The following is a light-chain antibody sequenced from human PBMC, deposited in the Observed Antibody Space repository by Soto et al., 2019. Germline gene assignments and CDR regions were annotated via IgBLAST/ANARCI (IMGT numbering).Light chain of an antibody. CDR3: QQYNSFSLIT. J-gene: IGKJ5*01. CDR2: GAS. V-gene: IGKV3-20*01. CDR1: QSVSSSR. Sequence: EIVLTQSPVTLSLSPGERATLSCRASQSVSSSRLAWYRQKPGQAPRLLIYGASSRATGIPDRFSGSGSGTEFTLTISSLQPDDFATYFCQQYNSFSLITFGQGTRLEIK.